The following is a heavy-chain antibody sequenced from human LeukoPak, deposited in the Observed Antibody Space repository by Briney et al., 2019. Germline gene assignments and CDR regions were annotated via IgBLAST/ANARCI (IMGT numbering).Heavy chain of an antibody. CDR2: IHYDGSKK. Sequence: GGSLRLSCAASGFTFSRNGMHWVRQAPGKGLEWVSFIHYDGSKKYYADSVKGRFTISRDNSENTLYLQMNSLRAEDTAVYYCVKDGIYYYFDYWGQGTLVTVSS. CDR3: VKDGIYYYFDY. J-gene: IGHJ4*02. V-gene: IGHV3-30*02. D-gene: IGHD1-26*01. CDR1: GFTFSRNG.